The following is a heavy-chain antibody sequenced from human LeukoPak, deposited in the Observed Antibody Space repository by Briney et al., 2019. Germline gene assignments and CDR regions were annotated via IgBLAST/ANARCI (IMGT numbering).Heavy chain of an antibody. CDR2: INWNGGST. V-gene: IGHV3-20*04. CDR3: ARDIYYGSGSYYFDY. Sequence: GGSLRLSCAASGFTFDDYGMSWVRQAPGKGLEWVSGINWNGGSTGYADSVKGRFTISRDNAKNSLYLQMNSLRAEDTALYYCARDIYYGSGSYYFDYWGQGTPVTVSS. J-gene: IGHJ4*02. CDR1: GFTFDDYG. D-gene: IGHD3-10*01.